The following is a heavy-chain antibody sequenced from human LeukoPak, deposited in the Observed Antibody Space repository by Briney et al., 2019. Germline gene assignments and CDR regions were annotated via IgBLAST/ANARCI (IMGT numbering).Heavy chain of an antibody. CDR2: IYYSGST. V-gene: IGHV4-59*01. CDR1: GGSISSYY. D-gene: IGHD6-19*01. Sequence: SETLSLTCTVSGGSISSYYWSWIRQPPGKGLEWIGYIYYSGSTNYNPSLKSRVTISVDTSKNQFSLKLSSVTAADTAVYYCARLGQWYETCYFDYWGQGTLVTVSS. J-gene: IGHJ4*02. CDR3: ARLGQWYETCYFDY.